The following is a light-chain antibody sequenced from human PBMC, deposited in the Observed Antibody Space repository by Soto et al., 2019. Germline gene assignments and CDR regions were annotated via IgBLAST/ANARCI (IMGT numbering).Light chain of an antibody. J-gene: IGKJ4*01. CDR2: EAS. CDR3: QQRVNWPPLN. V-gene: IGKV3-11*01. Sequence: EVVLTQSPATLSLSPGETATLSCRASRSVDSHLAWYQNKPGQAPRLLIFEASTRATGVPARFSGSGSGTHFTLAINGREHEDVAVYYWQQRVNWPPLNFGGGTKVE. CDR1: RSVDSH.